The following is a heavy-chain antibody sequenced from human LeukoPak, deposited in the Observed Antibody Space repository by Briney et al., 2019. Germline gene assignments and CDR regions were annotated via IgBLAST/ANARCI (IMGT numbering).Heavy chain of an antibody. D-gene: IGHD3-10*01. V-gene: IGHV1-69*05. CDR2: IIPIFGTA. CDR3: ARTRFGELLTTYYYYYYMDV. Sequence: ASVKVSCKASGGTFSSYAISWVRQAPGQGFEWMGGIIPIFGTANYAQKFQGRVTITTDESTSTAYMELSSLRSEDTAVYYCARTRFGELLTTYYYYYYMDVWGKGTTVTVSS. J-gene: IGHJ6*03. CDR1: GGTFSSYA.